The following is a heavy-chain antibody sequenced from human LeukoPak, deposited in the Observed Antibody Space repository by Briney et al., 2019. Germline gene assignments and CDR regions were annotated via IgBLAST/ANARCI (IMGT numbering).Heavy chain of an antibody. Sequence: SETLSLTCAVYGGSFSGYYWSWIRQPPGKGLEWIGEINHSGSTNYNPSLKSRVTISVDTSKHQFSLKLSSVTAADTAVYYCARGLPLRGIDYWGQGTLVTVSS. D-gene: IGHD2-15*01. CDR2: INHSGST. CDR1: GGSFSGYY. CDR3: ARGLPLRGIDY. J-gene: IGHJ4*02. V-gene: IGHV4-34*01.